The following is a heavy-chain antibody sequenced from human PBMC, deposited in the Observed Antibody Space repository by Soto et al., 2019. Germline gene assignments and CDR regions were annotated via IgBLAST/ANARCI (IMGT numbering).Heavy chain of an antibody. V-gene: IGHV4-4*07. J-gene: IGHJ6*02. CDR1: GGSIRSYY. Sequence: QVQLQESGPGLVKPSETLSLTCNVSGGSIRSYYWSWVRQPAGKPLEWIGRIYTSGSTNYNPSLKSRVSMAVDTSKNQFSQEVTSVTAADTAVYYGAREGASGFGMDVWGLGTTVTVSS. CDR3: AREGASGFGMDV. D-gene: IGHD1-26*01. CDR2: IYTSGST.